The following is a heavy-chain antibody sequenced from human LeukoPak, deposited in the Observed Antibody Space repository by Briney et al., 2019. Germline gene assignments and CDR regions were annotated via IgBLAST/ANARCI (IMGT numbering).Heavy chain of an antibody. D-gene: IGHD6-6*01. CDR1: GRSISSYY. J-gene: IGHJ4*02. V-gene: IGHV4-59*01. CDR2: IYYSGST. CDR3: ARRLKYSIHFDY. Sequence: PSETLSLTCTVSGRSISSYYWSWIRQPPGKGLEWIGYIYYSGSTNYNPSLKSRVTISVDTSKNQFSLKLSSVTAADTAVYYCARRLKYSIHFDYWGQGTLVTVSS.